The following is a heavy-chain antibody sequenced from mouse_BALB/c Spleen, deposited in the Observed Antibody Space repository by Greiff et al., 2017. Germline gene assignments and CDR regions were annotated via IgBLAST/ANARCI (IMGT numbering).Heavy chain of an antibody. CDR3: TSLWLRRGDYAMDY. V-gene: IGHV1S81*02. J-gene: IGHJ4*01. CDR2: INPSNGGT. D-gene: IGHD2-2*01. Sequence: QVQLKESGAELVKPGASVKLSCKASGYTFTSYYMYWVKQRPGQGLEWIGEINPSNGGTNFNEKFKSKATLTVDKSSSTAYMQLSSLTSEDSEVYYCTSLWLRRGDYAMDYWGQGTSVTVSS. CDR1: GYTFTSYY.